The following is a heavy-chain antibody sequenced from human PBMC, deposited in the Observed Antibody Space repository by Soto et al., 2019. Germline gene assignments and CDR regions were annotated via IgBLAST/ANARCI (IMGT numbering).Heavy chain of an antibody. CDR1: GFTFDTYG. CDR3: ARDKRDLRFLEWSYYFDY. J-gene: IGHJ4*02. Sequence: GGSLRLSCAASGFTFDTYGMHWVRQAPGKGLEWVAVISYDGSNKYYADSVKGRFTISRDNSKNTLYLQLNSLRAEDTAVYYCARDKRDLRFLEWSYYFDYWGQGTLVTVSS. V-gene: IGHV3-30*03. D-gene: IGHD3-3*01. CDR2: ISYDGSNK.